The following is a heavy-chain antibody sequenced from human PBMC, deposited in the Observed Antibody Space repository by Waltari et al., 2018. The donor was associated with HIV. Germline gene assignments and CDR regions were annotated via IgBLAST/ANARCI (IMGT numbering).Heavy chain of an antibody. Sequence: EVQLVESGGGAVQPGGSLSISCVASRFAFSNYEMNWVRQAPGKDLELISYISGSGSTIYYSDAVKGRFSISRDNAKNSLYLRMNYLTAEDTAIYYCARDGHHGVTKRGNAFDLWGQGTMVTVSP. V-gene: IGHV3-48*03. CDR1: RFAFSNYE. CDR3: ARDGHHGVTKRGNAFDL. J-gene: IGHJ3*01. D-gene: IGHD2-21*02. CDR2: ISGSGSTI.